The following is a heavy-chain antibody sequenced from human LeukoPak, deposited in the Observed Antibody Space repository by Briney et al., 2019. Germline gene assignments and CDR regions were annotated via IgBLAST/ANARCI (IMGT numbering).Heavy chain of an antibody. CDR3: ARSGYDADY. Sequence: PSETLSLTCTVSGGSISSYYWSWIRQPPGKGLEWIGSIYYSGSTYYNPSLKSRVTISVDTSKNQFSLKLSSVTAADTAVYYCARSGYDADYWGQGTLVTVSS. J-gene: IGHJ4*02. CDR2: IYYSGST. V-gene: IGHV4-39*01. D-gene: IGHD5-12*01. CDR1: GGSISSYY.